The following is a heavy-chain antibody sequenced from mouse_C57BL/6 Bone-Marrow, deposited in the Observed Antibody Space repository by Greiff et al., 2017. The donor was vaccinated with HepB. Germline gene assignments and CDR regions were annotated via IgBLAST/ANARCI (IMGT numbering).Heavy chain of an antibody. J-gene: IGHJ3*01. CDR1: GYTFTSYT. D-gene: IGHD1-1*02. V-gene: IGHV1-4*01. Sequence: QVQLKQSGAELARPGASVKMSCKASGYTFTSYTMHWVKQRPGQGLEWIGYINPSSGYTKYNQKFKDKATLTADKSSSTAYMQLSSLTSEDSAVYYCARSPMIWPRAYWGQGTLVTVSA. CDR2: INPSSGYT. CDR3: ARSPMIWPRAY.